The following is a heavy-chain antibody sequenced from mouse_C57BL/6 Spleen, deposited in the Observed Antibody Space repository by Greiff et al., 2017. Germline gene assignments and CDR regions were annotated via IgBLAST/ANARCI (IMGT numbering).Heavy chain of an antibody. Sequence: EVQLQQSGPELVKPGASVKISCKASGYTFTDYYMNWVKQSHGKSLEWIGDINPNNGGTSYNQKFKGKATLTVDKSSSTAYMELRSLTSEDSAVYYCAREVLLLEYWYFDVWGTGTTVTVSS. J-gene: IGHJ1*03. D-gene: IGHD2-1*01. V-gene: IGHV1-26*01. CDR1: GYTFTDYY. CDR3: AREVLLLEYWYFDV. CDR2: INPNNGGT.